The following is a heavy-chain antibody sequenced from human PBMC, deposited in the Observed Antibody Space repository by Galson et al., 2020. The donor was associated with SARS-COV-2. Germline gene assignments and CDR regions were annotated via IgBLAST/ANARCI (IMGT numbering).Heavy chain of an antibody. CDR3: AREEWYYYDSSGYYYYDS. J-gene: IGHJ4*02. Sequence: AAVKVACKASGYTLTGYYMHWVRQAPGQGLEWMGRTNPNSGGTNNAQKFQGRVTMTRDTSISTAYMEVSRLRSDDTAVYYCAREEWYYYDSSGYYYYDSWGPGTLVTVSS. CDR2: TNPNSGGT. CDR1: GYTLTGYY. D-gene: IGHD3-22*01. V-gene: IGHV1-2*06.